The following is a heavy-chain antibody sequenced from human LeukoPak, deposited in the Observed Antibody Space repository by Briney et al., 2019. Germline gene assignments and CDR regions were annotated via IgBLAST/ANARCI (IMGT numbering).Heavy chain of an antibody. D-gene: IGHD3-3*01. CDR1: GGSFSGYY. CDR2: INHSGST. CDR3: ARGFTTFIDWYNWFDP. J-gene: IGHJ5*02. V-gene: IGHV4-34*01. Sequence: PSETLSLTCAVYGGSFSGYYWSWIRQPPGKGLEWIGEINHSGSTNYNPSLKSRVTISVDTSENQFSLKLSSVTAADTAVYYCARGFTTFIDWYNWFDPWGQGTLVTVSS.